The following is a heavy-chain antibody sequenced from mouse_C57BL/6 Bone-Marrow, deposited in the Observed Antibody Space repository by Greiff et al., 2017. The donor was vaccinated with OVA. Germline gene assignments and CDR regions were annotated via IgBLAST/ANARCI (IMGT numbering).Heavy chain of an antibody. CDR1: GFNIKDDY. V-gene: IGHV14-4*01. Sequence: EVKLMESGAELVRPGASVKLSCTASGFNIKDDYMHWVKQRPEQGLEWIGWIDPENGDTEYASKFQGKATITADTSSNTAYLQLSSRTSEDTAVYYCTTEYLAYWGQGTLVTVSA. CDR2: IDPENGDT. J-gene: IGHJ3*01. CDR3: TTEYLAY. D-gene: IGHD5-1*01.